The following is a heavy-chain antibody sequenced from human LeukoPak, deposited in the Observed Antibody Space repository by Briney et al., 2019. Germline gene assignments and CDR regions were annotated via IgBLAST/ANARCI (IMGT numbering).Heavy chain of an antibody. CDR3: ARDQRVYGSGSYHDY. J-gene: IGHJ4*02. D-gene: IGHD3-10*01. V-gene: IGHV3-66*01. Sequence: GGSLRLSCAASGFTVSSNYMSWVRQAPGKGLEWVSVIYSGGSTYYADSVKGRFTISRDNSKNTLYLQMNSLRAEDTAVYYCARDQRVYGSGSYHDYWGQGTLVTVSS. CDR1: GFTVSSNY. CDR2: IYSGGST.